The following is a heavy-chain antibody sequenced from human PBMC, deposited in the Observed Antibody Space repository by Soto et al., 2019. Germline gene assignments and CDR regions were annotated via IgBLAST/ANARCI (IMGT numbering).Heavy chain of an antibody. Sequence: PGGSLRLSCAASGFTVSSNYMSWVRQAPGKGLEWVSVIYSGGSTYYADSVKGRFTISRDNSKNTLYLQMNSLIAEDTAVYYCARDAIGYGGNSGEAFDIWGQATMVTVSS. J-gene: IGHJ3*02. CDR1: GFTVSSNY. CDR2: IYSGGST. CDR3: ARDAIGYGGNSGEAFDI. D-gene: IGHD4-17*01. V-gene: IGHV3-66*01.